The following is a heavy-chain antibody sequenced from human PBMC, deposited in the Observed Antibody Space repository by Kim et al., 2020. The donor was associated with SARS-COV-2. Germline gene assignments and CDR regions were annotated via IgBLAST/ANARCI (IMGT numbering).Heavy chain of an antibody. CDR3: ASLRVLLSGVIDH. D-gene: IGHD3-10*01. J-gene: IGHJ4*02. V-gene: IGHV3-21*01. Sequence: GGSLRLSCTASGFTFSEYSMNWVRQAPGKGLEWVSSISNGGINANNADSVKGRFAVSRENAKNSLYLQMNSLRAEDTAVYYCASLRVLLSGVIDHWGQGTVVTVSS. CDR1: GFTFSEYS. CDR2: ISNGGINA.